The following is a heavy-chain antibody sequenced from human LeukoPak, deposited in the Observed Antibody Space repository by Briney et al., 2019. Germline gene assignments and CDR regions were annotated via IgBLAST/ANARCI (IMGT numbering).Heavy chain of an antibody. CDR3: AKVRGLRQQLRYNWFDP. J-gene: IGHJ5*02. Sequence: PGGSLRLSCAGSGVTFSSYWMNWVRQAPGKGLEWVANIKRDGSDKYYVDSVKGRFTISRDNAKNSLYLQMNSLRAEDTAVYYCAKVRGLRQQLRYNWFDPWGQGTLVAVSS. D-gene: IGHD6-13*01. CDR2: IKRDGSDK. V-gene: IGHV3-7*03. CDR1: GVTFSSYW.